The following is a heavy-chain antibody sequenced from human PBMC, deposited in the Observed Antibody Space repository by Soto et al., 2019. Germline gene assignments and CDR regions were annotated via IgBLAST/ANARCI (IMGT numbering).Heavy chain of an antibody. CDR1: GFTFVSYE. CDR2: ISSNGGTT. CDR3: VRRVSGNYDY. Sequence: EVQLAESGGGMVQPGGSLRLSCVASGFTFVSYEMHWVRQAPGKGLEYVSSISSNGGTTYYGNSVKGRFTISRDNSKNTLYLQMGSLRAEDMAVYYCVRRVSGNYDYWGQGTLVTVSS. J-gene: IGHJ4*02. D-gene: IGHD1-7*01. V-gene: IGHV3-64*01.